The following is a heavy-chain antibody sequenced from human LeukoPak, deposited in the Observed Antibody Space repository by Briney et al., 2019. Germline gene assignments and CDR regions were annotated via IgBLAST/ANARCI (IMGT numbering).Heavy chain of an antibody. CDR3: ARGHVCSGGSCRKQYYFDY. Sequence: ASVKVSCKASGYTFTSYYMHWVRQAPGQGLEWMGIINPSGGSTSYAQKFQGRVTMTRDMSTSTVYMELSSLRSEDTAVYYCARGHVCSGGSCRKQYYFDYWGQGTLVTVSS. V-gene: IGHV1-46*01. J-gene: IGHJ4*02. CDR2: INPSGGST. D-gene: IGHD2-15*01. CDR1: GYTFTSYY.